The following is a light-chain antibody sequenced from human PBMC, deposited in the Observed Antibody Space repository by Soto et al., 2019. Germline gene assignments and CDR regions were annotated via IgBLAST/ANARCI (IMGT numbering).Light chain of an antibody. V-gene: IGKV3-20*01. CDR1: ETISSHY. CDR3: QNFGDSPFT. CDR2: GAS. Sequence: EIVLMQSPDTLSLSPGERATLSCRASETISSHYIAWYQQKPGQAPRLPIFGASTRATGIPDRFSGSWSGTDFTLTISRLEPEEFAVYYCQNFGDSPFTFGPGTKVYIK. J-gene: IGKJ3*01.